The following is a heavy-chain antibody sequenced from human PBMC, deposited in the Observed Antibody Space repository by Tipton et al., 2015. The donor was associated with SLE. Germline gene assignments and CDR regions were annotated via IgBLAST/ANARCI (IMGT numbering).Heavy chain of an antibody. CDR3: ARGKTFGGVIVTPFDY. D-gene: IGHD3-16*02. CDR1: GGSISSHF. J-gene: IGHJ4*02. CDR2: LYYSGGT. V-gene: IGHV4-59*11. Sequence: TLSLTCTVSGGSISSHFWSWIRQPPGKGLEWIGYLYYSGGTNYNPSLKSRVIISVDTSKNQFSLKLSSVTAADTAVYYCARGKTFGGVIVTPFDYWGQGTLVTVSS.